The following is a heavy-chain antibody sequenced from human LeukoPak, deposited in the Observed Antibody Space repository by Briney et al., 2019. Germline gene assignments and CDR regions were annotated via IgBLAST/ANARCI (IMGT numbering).Heavy chain of an antibody. CDR1: GGSFSGYY. J-gene: IGHJ5*02. Sequence: PSETLSLTCAVYGGSFSGYYWSWIRQPPGKGLEWIGEINHSGSTNYNPSLKSRVTISVDTSKNQFSLKLSSVTAADTAVYYCARLLHVFSWFDPWGQGTLVTVSS. V-gene: IGHV4-34*01. CDR2: INHSGST. D-gene: IGHD2-21*01. CDR3: ARLLHVFSWFDP.